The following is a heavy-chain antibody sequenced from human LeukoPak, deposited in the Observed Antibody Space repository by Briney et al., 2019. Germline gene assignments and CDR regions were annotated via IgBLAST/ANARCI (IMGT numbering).Heavy chain of an antibody. Sequence: PGGSLRLSCAASGFTSSTYWMSWVRQAPGKGLEWVATIKQDGSKKYYVDSVRGRFTISRDNAKNSLYLQMNTLRAEDTAVYYCARDRNTDFWSGYYTNYFDYWGQGTLVAVSS. CDR3: ARDRNTDFWSGYYTNYFDY. D-gene: IGHD3-3*01. CDR2: IKQDGSKK. J-gene: IGHJ4*02. CDR1: GFTSSTYW. V-gene: IGHV3-7*01.